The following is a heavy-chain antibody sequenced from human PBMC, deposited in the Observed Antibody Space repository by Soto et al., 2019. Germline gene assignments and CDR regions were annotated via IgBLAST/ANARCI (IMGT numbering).Heavy chain of an antibody. Sequence: QVQLVESGGGVVQPRRSLRLSCAASGFTFSSYAMHWVRQAPGKGLEWVAVISYDGSNKYYADSVKGRFTISRDNSKNTLYLQMNRLRAEDTAVYDCARSLAAGTSNTKGNDWFDPWGQGTLVTVSS. CDR2: ISYDGSNK. CDR3: ARSLAAGTSNTKGNDWFDP. D-gene: IGHD6-13*01. J-gene: IGHJ5*02. V-gene: IGHV3-30-3*01. CDR1: GFTFSSYA.